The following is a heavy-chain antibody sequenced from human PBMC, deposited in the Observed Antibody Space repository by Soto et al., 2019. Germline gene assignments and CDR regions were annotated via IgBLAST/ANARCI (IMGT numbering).Heavy chain of an antibody. V-gene: IGHV3-23*01. CDR1: GFTFSTYA. CDR3: AKGSAWYHYFDS. D-gene: IGHD6-19*01. J-gene: IGHJ4*02. CDR2: ISGSGATT. Sequence: TGGSLRLSCAASGFTFSTYAMTWVRQAPGKGLECVSVISGSGATTYYADSVKGRFTISRDNSKNTLYLQMTSLRAEDTALYYCAKGSAWYHYFDSWGQGTLVTVSS.